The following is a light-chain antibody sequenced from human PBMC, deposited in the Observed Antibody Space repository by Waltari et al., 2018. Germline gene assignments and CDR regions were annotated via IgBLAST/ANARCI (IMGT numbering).Light chain of an antibody. CDR2: DVT. CDR1: SSDVGGYDY. J-gene: IGLJ2*01. CDR3: CSYAGSYAHVV. V-gene: IGLV2-11*01. Sequence: QSALTQPRPVSGSPGQSATISCTGPSSDVGGYDYVPWYQHHPGKATKLMICDVTKQTSGVPDRFSGSKSGNTASLTISGLQAEDEADYYCCSYAGSYAHVVFGGGTKLTVL.